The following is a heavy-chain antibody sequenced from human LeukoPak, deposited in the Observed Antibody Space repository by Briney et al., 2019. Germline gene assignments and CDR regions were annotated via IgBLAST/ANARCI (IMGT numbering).Heavy chain of an antibody. Sequence: SETLSLTCTVSGYSISSGYYWGWIRQPPGKGLEWIGSIYHSGSTYYNPSLKSRVTISVDTSKNQFSLKLSSVTAADTAVYYCARDSSSSYYYYMDVWGEGTTVTVSS. J-gene: IGHJ6*03. CDR2: IYHSGST. D-gene: IGHD6-6*01. CDR1: GYSISSGYY. CDR3: ARDSSSSYYYYMDV. V-gene: IGHV4-38-2*02.